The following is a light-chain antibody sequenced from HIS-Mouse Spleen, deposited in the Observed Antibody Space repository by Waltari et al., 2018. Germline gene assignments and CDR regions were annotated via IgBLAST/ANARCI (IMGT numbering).Light chain of an antibody. CDR1: ALPKKY. V-gene: IGLV3-10*01. J-gene: IGLJ2*01. CDR2: EDR. CDR3: YSTDSSGNHRV. Sequence: SYELTQPPSVSVSPGQTARITCSGDALPKKYAYWYQQKSGQAPVLVIYEDRKRPSGLPERFSGSSSGTMATLTISGAQVEDEAYYYCYSTDSSGNHRVFGGGTKLTVL.